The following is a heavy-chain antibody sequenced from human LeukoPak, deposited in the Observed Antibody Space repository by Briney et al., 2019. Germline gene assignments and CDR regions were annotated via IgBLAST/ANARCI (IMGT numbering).Heavy chain of an antibody. J-gene: IGHJ4*02. CDR3: AKDWRDYGDYRGYFDY. V-gene: IGHV3-30*02. Sequence: GGSLRLSCAASGFTFSSYGLHWVRPAPGKGLGWVAFIRDDGRNKYYADSVKGRFTISRDNSKSTLYLQMNSLRAEDTAVYYCAKDWRDYGDYRGYFDYWGQGTLVTVSS. D-gene: IGHD4-17*01. CDR2: IRDDGRNK. CDR1: GFTFSSYG.